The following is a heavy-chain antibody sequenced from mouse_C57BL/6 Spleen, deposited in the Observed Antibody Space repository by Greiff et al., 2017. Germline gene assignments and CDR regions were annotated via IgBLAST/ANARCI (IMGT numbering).Heavy chain of an antibody. J-gene: IGHJ2*01. Sequence: QVQLQQSGAELVRPGTSVKVSCKASGYAFTNYLIEWVKQRPGQGLEWIGVINPGSGGTNYNEKFKGKATLTADKSSSTAYMQLSSLTSEDSAVYFCARSDGRYFDYWGQGTTLTVSS. CDR3: ARSDGRYFDY. V-gene: IGHV1-54*01. D-gene: IGHD2-3*01. CDR2: INPGSGGT. CDR1: GYAFTNYL.